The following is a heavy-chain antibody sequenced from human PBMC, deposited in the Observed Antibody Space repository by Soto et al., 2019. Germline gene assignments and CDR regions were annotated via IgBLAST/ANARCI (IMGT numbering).Heavy chain of an antibody. CDR3: ARDLPHYVVFSATPGFDAFDI. V-gene: IGHV3-7*01. CDR1: GFTFSSYW. D-gene: IGHD2-15*01. J-gene: IGHJ3*02. Sequence: PGGSLRLSCAASGFTFSSYWMSWVRQAPGKGLEWVANIKQDGSEKYYVDSVKGRFTISRDNAKNSLYLQMNSLRAEDTAVYYCARDLPHYVVFSATPGFDAFDIWGQGTMVTVSS. CDR2: IKQDGSEK.